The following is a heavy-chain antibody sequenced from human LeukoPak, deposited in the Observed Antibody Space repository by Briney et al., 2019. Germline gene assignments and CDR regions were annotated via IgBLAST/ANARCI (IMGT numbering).Heavy chain of an antibody. J-gene: IGHJ4*02. D-gene: IGHD5-24*01. CDR1: GFTVSSNY. CDR2: IYSGGSA. CDR3: ARGAGTRDGYNYDY. Sequence: GGSLRLSCAASGFTVSSNYMSWVRQAPGKGLERVSVIYSGGSAYYADSVKGRFTISRDNSKNTLYLQMNSLRAEDTAVYYCARGAGTRDGYNYDYWGQGTLVTVSS. V-gene: IGHV3-53*01.